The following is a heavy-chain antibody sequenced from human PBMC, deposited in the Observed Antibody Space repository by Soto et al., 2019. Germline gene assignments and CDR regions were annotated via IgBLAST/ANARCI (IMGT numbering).Heavy chain of an antibody. CDR1: GFICNNYS. J-gene: IGHJ5*02. D-gene: IGHD1-26*01. V-gene: IGHV3-30-3*01. CDR3: ARDGAIVGTARDNSLGP. Sequence: QVQLVESGRGVVQPGTALRLSCAASGFICNNYSMFLIRQAPGKGLEWVALISYDGSNAFYSDAVKGRFTVSRDKSKKTVFLKMNSLRSEDTVVYFCARDGAIVGTARDNSLGPWGYGTLVTVSA. CDR2: ISYDGSNA.